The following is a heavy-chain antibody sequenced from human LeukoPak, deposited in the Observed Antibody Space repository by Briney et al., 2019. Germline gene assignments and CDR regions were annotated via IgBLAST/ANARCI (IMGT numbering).Heavy chain of an antibody. D-gene: IGHD3-22*01. CDR1: GFTFSSDS. V-gene: IGHV3-21*01. CDR2: ISSSSSYI. Sequence: GGSLRLSCAASGFTFSSDSMNWVRQAPGKGLEWVSSISSSSSYIYYAESVKGRFPISRDNAKNSLYLQMNSLRTEDTAVYYCARDVDSSGYYSIIDYWGQGTLVTVSS. J-gene: IGHJ4*02. CDR3: ARDVDSSGYYSIIDY.